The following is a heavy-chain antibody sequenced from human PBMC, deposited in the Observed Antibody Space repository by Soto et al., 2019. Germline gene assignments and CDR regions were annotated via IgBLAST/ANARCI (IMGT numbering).Heavy chain of an antibody. V-gene: IGHV3-23*01. Sequence: GGSLRLSCAASGFTFSSYAMSWVRQAPGKGLEWVSAISTSGGSTYYADSVKGRFTISRDNSKNTLYLQMNSLRAEDTAVYYCAKNYDFSHYFDYWGQGTLVTVSS. CDR2: ISTSGGST. J-gene: IGHJ4*02. CDR1: GFTFSSYA. D-gene: IGHD3-3*01. CDR3: AKNYDFSHYFDY.